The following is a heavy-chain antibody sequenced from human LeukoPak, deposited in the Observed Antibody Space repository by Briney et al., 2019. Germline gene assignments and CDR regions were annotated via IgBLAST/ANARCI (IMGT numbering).Heavy chain of an antibody. V-gene: IGHV6-1*01. CDR3: AKVSGPRFDFDI. J-gene: IGHJ3*02. CDR1: GDSVSSNSAA. CDR2: TYYRSKWYN. Sequence: SQTLSLTCAISGDSVSSNSAAWNRIRQSPSRGLEWLGRTYYRSKWYNDYAVSVKSRITINPDTSKNQFSLQLNSVTPEDTAVYYCAKVSGPRFDFDIWGQGTMVTVSS. D-gene: IGHD1-14*01.